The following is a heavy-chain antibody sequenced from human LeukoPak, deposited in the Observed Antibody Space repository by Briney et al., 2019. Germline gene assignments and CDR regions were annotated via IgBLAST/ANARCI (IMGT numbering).Heavy chain of an antibody. Sequence: SETLSLTCTVSGGSISSGGYYWSWIRQHPGKGLEWIGYIYHSGSTYYNPSLKSRVTISVDTSKNQFSLKLSSVTAADTAVYYCARDSSTSYHFDFWGQGTLVTVSS. J-gene: IGHJ4*02. V-gene: IGHV4-31*03. D-gene: IGHD2-2*01. CDR2: IYHSGST. CDR3: ARDSSTSYHFDF. CDR1: GGSISSGGYY.